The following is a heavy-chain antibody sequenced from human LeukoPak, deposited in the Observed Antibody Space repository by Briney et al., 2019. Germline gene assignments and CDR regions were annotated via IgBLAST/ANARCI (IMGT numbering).Heavy chain of an antibody. V-gene: IGHV4-39*07. J-gene: IGHJ6*03. D-gene: IGHD3-16*01. CDR1: GGSISSSSYY. CDR2: IYYSGST. Sequence: PSETLSLTCTVSGGSISSSSYYWGWIRQPPGKGLEWIGSIYYSGSTYYNPSLKSRVTISVDTSKNQFSLKLSSVTAADTAVYYCARFGYYYYYMDVWGKGTTVTISS. CDR3: ARFGYYYYYMDV.